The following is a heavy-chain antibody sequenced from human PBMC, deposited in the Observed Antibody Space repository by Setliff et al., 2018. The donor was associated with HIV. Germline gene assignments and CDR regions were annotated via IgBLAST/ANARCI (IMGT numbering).Heavy chain of an antibody. CDR3: AKSRAYSSGWDFDY. Sequence: GGSLRLSCAASGFPFSIYGILWFRQAPGKGLEWVAFIRDDGIRRHYADSVKGRFTISRDDSKNTVFLQMNSLRPGDTAMYYCAKSRAYSSGWDFDYWGQGTLVTVSS. D-gene: IGHD6-19*01. CDR2: IRDDGIRR. CDR1: GFPFSIYG. V-gene: IGHV3-30*02. J-gene: IGHJ4*02.